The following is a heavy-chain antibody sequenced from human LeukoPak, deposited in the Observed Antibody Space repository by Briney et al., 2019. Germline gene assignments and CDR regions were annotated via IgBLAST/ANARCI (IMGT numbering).Heavy chain of an antibody. CDR3: ASMEGYDILTGYSPFVDY. J-gene: IGHJ4*02. CDR1: GGSISSYY. Sequence: SETLSLTCTVSGGSISSYYWSWIRQPPGKGLDWIGYIYYSGSASYNPSLKSRITISVDTSKNQFSLKLSSVTAADSAVYYCASMEGYDILTGYSPFVDYWGQGTLVTVSS. CDR2: IYYSGSA. D-gene: IGHD3-9*01. V-gene: IGHV4-59*08.